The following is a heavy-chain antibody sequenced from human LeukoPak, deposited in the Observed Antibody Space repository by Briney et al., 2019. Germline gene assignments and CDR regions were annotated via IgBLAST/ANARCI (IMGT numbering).Heavy chain of an antibody. Sequence: SVKVSCKASGGTFSSYAISWVRQAPGQGLEWMGGIIPIFGTANYAQKFQGRVTITADESTSTACMELSSLRSEDTAVYYCARDGPSIAAPYRWGQGTLVTVSS. CDR3: ARDGPSIAAPYR. CDR1: GGTFSSYA. D-gene: IGHD6-6*01. CDR2: IIPIFGTA. J-gene: IGHJ5*02. V-gene: IGHV1-69*01.